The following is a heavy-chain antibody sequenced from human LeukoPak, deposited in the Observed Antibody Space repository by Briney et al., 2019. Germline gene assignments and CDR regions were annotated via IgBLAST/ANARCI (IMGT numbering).Heavy chain of an antibody. CDR2: INHSGYT. J-gene: IGHJ4*02. CDR1: GVTFSNYY. D-gene: IGHD6-19*01. CDR3: TRAVAGDPD. V-gene: IGHV4-34*08. Sequence: SETLSLTCAVSGVTFSNYYWSWVRQSPRQGLEWIGEINHSGYTNYNPSLKSRVTMSIDTSKNQFSLLLTSVTASDAGVYYCTRAVAGDPDWGQGTLVTVSS.